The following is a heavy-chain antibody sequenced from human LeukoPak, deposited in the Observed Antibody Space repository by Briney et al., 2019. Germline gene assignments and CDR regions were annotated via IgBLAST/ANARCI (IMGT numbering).Heavy chain of an antibody. Sequence: ASVKVSCKASGGTFSSYAISWVRQAPGQGLEWMGGIIPIFGTANYAQKFQGRVTITADESTSTAYMELSSLRSEDTAVYYCARPTDSSSKDYYGMDVWGKGITVTVSS. CDR3: ARPTDSSSKDYYGMDV. J-gene: IGHJ6*04. CDR1: GGTFSSYA. V-gene: IGHV1-69*01. CDR2: IIPIFGTA. D-gene: IGHD6-13*01.